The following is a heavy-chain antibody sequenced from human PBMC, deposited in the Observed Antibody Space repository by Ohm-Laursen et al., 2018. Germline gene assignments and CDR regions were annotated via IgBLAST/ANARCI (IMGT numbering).Heavy chain of an antibody. CDR2: IYPGDSDT. V-gene: IGHV5-51*01. Sequence: GESLRISCKGSGYSFTTYWIGWVRQMPGKGLEWMGTIYPGDSDTIYSPSFQGHVTISADKSISTAYLQWSSLKASDTAMYYCARRQRETLDLDYWGQGTLVTVSS. CDR3: ARRQRETLDLDY. D-gene: IGHD1-1*01. J-gene: IGHJ4*02. CDR1: GYSFTTYW.